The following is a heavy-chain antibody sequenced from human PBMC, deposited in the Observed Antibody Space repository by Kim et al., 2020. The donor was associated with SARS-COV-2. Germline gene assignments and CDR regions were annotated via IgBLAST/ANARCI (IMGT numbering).Heavy chain of an antibody. CDR1: GGSISSGSYY. J-gene: IGHJ4*02. D-gene: IGHD3-22*01. Sequence: SETLSLTCTVSGGSISSGSYYWSWIRQPAGKGLEWIGRIYTSGSTNYNPSLKSRVTISVDTSKNQFSLKLSSVTAADTAVYYCARDRPELPTNLDYYDSSGLDYWGQGTLVTVSS. V-gene: IGHV4-61*02. CDR3: ARDRPELPTNLDYYDSSGLDY. CDR2: IYTSGST.